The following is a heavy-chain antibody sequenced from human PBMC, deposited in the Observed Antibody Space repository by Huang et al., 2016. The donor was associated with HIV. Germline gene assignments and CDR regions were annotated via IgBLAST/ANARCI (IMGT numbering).Heavy chain of an antibody. V-gene: IGHV3-30*02. Sequence: QVQLVESGGGVVQPGGSLRLSCAASGFNFSSYGMHWVRQAPGKGLEGVAFLRYDGSNKYYADSVKGRFTISRDNSKNTLDLQMNSLRAEDTAVYYCAKDLGDYVWGSYRPPFGYWGQGTLVTVSS. J-gene: IGHJ4*02. D-gene: IGHD3-16*02. CDR2: LRYDGSNK. CDR3: AKDLGDYVWGSYRPPFGY. CDR1: GFNFSSYG.